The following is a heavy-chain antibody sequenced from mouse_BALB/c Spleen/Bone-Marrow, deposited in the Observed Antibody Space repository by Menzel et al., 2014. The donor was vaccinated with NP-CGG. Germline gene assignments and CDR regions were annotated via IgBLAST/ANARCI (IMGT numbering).Heavy chain of an antibody. Sequence: QVQLQQPGAELVKPGVSVKLSCKASGYTFTSYYMYWVKQRPGQGLEWIGGINPSNGVNNFNEKFESKASLTVDKSSSTAYMQLSSLTSEDSAVYYCSRGGNFDVMDYWGQGTSVTVSS. J-gene: IGHJ4*01. CDR1: GYTFTSYY. CDR2: INPSNGVN. V-gene: IGHV1S81*02. CDR3: SRGGNFDVMDY. D-gene: IGHD2-1*01.